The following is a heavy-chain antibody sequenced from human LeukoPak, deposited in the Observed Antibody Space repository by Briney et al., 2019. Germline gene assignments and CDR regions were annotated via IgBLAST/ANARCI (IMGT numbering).Heavy chain of an antibody. V-gene: IGHV3-7*01. Sequence: GGSLRLSCTASGFSISGHWQTWVRQTPGKGLEWVAHINADGSETLYAGSVKGRFTISKDSVENSVTLQMNSLRVEDTGVYYCGRGHYGLDVWGQGATVTVSS. CDR3: GRGHYGLDV. J-gene: IGHJ6*02. CDR1: GFSISGHW. CDR2: INADGSET.